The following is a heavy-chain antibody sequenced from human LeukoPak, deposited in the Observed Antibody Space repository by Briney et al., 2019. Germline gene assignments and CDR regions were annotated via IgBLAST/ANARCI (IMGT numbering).Heavy chain of an antibody. CDR3: AKSDPRGL. V-gene: IGHV3-15*01. Sequence: GGSLRLSCAASGFTLSNAWMNWVRQAPSKGLEWVGLIKSIANGETRDYAAPVKGRFTVSRDDSDNTLYLQMNSLRAEDTAVYYCAKSDPRGLWGQGTLVTVSS. J-gene: IGHJ4*02. CDR1: GFTLSNAW. CDR2: IKSIANGETR. D-gene: IGHD6-25*01.